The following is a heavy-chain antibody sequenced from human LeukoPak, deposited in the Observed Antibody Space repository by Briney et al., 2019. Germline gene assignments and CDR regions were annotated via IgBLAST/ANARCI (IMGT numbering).Heavy chain of an antibody. V-gene: IGHV3-11*01. CDR1: RFTFSDYY. CDR3: AKVMGSTH. CDR2: ISSSGSAK. J-gene: IGHJ4*02. Sequence: GGSLRLSCAASRFTFSDYYMNWIRQAPGKGLEWVSYISSSGSAKYYADSVKGRFTLSRDNAKNSLYLQMNSLRAEDTAVYYCAKVMGSTHWGQGTLVTVSS. D-gene: IGHD2-2*01.